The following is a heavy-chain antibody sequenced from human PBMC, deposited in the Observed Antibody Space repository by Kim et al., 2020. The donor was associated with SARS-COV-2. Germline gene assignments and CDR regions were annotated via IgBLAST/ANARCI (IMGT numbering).Heavy chain of an antibody. J-gene: IGHJ4*02. D-gene: IGHD3-22*01. CDR3: ARGQFTSGCYSVDY. Sequence: YADSVKRRFTISRDNAKNWLYLETNSRRAEATGVYYCARGQFTSGCYSVDYWGPGTLVTVSS. V-gene: IGHV3-74*01.